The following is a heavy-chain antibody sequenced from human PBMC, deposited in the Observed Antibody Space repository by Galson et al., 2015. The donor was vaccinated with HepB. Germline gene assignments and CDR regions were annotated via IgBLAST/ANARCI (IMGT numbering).Heavy chain of an antibody. V-gene: IGHV6-1*01. CDR1: GDSVSSNSAT. CDR3: ARNLFDF. Sequence: ISGDSVSSNSATWNWIRQSPSRGLEWLGRTYYRSKWNNDYAVSVKSRISIHPDTSKNQFSLQLNSVTPEDTAMYYCARNLFDFWGQGTMVTVSS. CDR2: TYYRSKWNN. J-gene: IGHJ3*01.